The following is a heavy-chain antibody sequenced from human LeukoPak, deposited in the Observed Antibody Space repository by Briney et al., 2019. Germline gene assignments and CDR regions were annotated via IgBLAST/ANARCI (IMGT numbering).Heavy chain of an antibody. Sequence: GSLRLSCAASGFTLSSYAMSWVRQAPGKGLQWVSGISSSGGSTYYVDSVKGRFTISTDNSKNTLYLQMNSLRAEDTAVYYCARSLSSRFSGPRRPYYFDSWGQGTLVTVSS. J-gene: IGHJ4*02. CDR1: GFTLSSYA. CDR2: ISSSGGST. V-gene: IGHV3-23*01. D-gene: IGHD3-16*02. CDR3: ARSLSSRFSGPRRPYYFDS.